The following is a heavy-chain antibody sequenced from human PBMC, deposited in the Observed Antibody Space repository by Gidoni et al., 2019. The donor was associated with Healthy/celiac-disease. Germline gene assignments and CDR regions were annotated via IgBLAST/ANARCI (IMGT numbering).Heavy chain of an antibody. J-gene: IGHJ3*02. D-gene: IGHD5-12*01. Sequence: EVQLVESGGGLIQPGGSLRLSCAASGFTVSTTYMSWVRQAPGKGLEWVSVIYSGGSTYYADSVKGRFTIARDNSKNTLYLQLNSLRAEDTAVYYCAREKPYLMATYAFDIWGQGTMVTVSS. V-gene: IGHV3-53*01. CDR2: IYSGGST. CDR3: AREKPYLMATYAFDI. CDR1: GFTVSTTY.